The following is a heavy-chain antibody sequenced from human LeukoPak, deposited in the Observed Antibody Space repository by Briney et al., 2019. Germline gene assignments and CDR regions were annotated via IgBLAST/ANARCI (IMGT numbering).Heavy chain of an antibody. CDR3: AGREMATITGYVY. CDR1: GFSFSGYS. J-gene: IGHJ4*02. CDR2: ISSSSTTR. Sequence: GGSLRLSCAAAGFSFSGYSMNWIRQAPGKGPEWISYISSSSTTRYYADSVRGRFTISRDNANSSLYLQMSSLRAEDTAFYYCAGREMATITGYVYWGQGTLVTVTS. D-gene: IGHD5-24*01. V-gene: IGHV3-48*04.